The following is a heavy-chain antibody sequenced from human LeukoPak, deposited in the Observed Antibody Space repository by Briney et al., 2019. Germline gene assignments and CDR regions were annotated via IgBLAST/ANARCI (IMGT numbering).Heavy chain of an antibody. Sequence: PSETLSLTCAVSDYSISSPYFWGWIRQPPGKGLEWIGSIYHSGTTYYNPSLESRVTISVDTSKNQFSLKLNSVTAADTAVYYCARHDWFDPWGQGTLVTVSS. J-gene: IGHJ5*02. V-gene: IGHV4-38-2*01. CDR2: IYHSGTT. CDR3: ARHDWFDP. CDR1: DYSISSPYF.